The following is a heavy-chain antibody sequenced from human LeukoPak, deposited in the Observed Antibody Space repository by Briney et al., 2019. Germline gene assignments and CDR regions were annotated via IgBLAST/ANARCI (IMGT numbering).Heavy chain of an antibody. CDR2: ISGSGGST. Sequence: GGSLRLSCAASGFTFSSYVMSWVRQAPGKGREGVSAISGSGGSTYSADSVKGRFTISRDNSKNTLYLQMNSLRAEDTAVYYCAKAKKQWLLDYWGQGTLVTVSS. CDR1: GFTFSSYV. D-gene: IGHD6-19*01. CDR3: AKAKKQWLLDY. J-gene: IGHJ4*02. V-gene: IGHV3-23*01.